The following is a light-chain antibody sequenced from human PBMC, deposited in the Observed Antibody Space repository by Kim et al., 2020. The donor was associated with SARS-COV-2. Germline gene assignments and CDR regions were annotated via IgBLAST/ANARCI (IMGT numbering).Light chain of an antibody. CDR3: QAWDSSTAV. Sequence: VSPVQTASITCSGDELGDKYACWYQQKPGQSPVLGIYQDSKRPSGIPERFSGSNSGNTATLTISGTQAMDEADYYCQAWDSSTAVFGGGTKLTVL. CDR1: ELGDKY. V-gene: IGLV3-1*01. CDR2: QDS. J-gene: IGLJ3*02.